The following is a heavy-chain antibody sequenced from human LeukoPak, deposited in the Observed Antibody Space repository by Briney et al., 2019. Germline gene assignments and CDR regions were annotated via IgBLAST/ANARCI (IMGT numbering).Heavy chain of an antibody. CDR1: GFTFSDYW. J-gene: IGHJ4*02. V-gene: IGHV3-7*01. CDR2: IKYDGIDK. CDR3: ARFSRVQSSF. D-gene: IGHD4/OR15-4a*01. Sequence: PGGSLRLSCVASGFTFSDYWMSWVRQAPGKGLEWVANIKYDGIDKQYVDSIKGRFTISRDNAKNTLYLQMDSLRVDDTAIYYCARFSRVQSSFWGQGTPVTVSS.